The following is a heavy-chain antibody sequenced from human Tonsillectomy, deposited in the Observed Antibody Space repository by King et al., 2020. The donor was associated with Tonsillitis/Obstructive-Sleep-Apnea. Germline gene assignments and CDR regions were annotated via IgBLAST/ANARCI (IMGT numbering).Heavy chain of an antibody. J-gene: IGHJ6*03. CDR3: ARGTVVPADLYYYYYMDV. CDR2: IIPIFGTA. CDR1: GGTFSSYA. V-gene: IGHV1-69*12. Sequence: QLVQSGAEVKKPGSSVTVSCKASGGTFSSYAISWVRQAPGQGLEWMGGIIPIFGTANYAQKFQGRVTITADESTSTAYMELSSLRSEDTAVYYCARGTVVPADLYYYYYMDVWGKGTTVTVSS. D-gene: IGHD2-2*01.